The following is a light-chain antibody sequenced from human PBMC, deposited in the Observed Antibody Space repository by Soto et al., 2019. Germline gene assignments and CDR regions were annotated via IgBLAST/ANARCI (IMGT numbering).Light chain of an antibody. Sequence: EIVLTQSPGTLSLSPGERATLSCRASQSVSSSFLAWYQQKPDQAPRLLIYGASNRATGIPDRFSGSGSGTDFTLTISSLEPEDFAVYYCQQYVTSPWAFGQGTKVAIE. J-gene: IGKJ1*01. V-gene: IGKV3-20*01. CDR1: QSVSSSF. CDR3: QQYVTSPWA. CDR2: GAS.